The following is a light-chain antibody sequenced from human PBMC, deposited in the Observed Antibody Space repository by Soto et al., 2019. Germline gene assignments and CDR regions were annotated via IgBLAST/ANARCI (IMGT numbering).Light chain of an antibody. CDR1: QSVLYSSNNKNY. J-gene: IGKJ1*01. Sequence: DIVMTQSPDSLAVSLGERATINCKSSQSVLYSSNNKNYLAWYQQKLGQPPKLLIYWASSRESGFPDRFSGSVSGTDFTLNISSLQAEDVAVYYCQQYYSTPRTFGQGTKVEIK. CDR2: WAS. CDR3: QQYYSTPRT. V-gene: IGKV4-1*01.